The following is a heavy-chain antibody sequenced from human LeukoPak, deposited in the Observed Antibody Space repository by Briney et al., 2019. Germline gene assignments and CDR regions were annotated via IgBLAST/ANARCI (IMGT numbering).Heavy chain of an antibody. V-gene: IGHV3-15*01. J-gene: IGHJ4*02. CDR3: TTDLGITLIRGVIVY. D-gene: IGHD3-10*01. CDR1: GLSFTNAW. Sequence: GGSLRLSCADTGLSFTNAWMSWVRQAPGKGLEWVGRIKSKGDGETTDYAAPVKGRFTMSRDDSKGMLYLYMNSLKTEDTAVYYCTTDLGITLIRGVIVYWGRGTLVTVSS. CDR2: IKSKGDGETT.